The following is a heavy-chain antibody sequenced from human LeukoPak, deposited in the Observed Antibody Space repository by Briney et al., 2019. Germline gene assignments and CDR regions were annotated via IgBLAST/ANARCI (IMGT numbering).Heavy chain of an antibody. CDR3: ARDGPPYDFWSGYYTGMVDY. Sequence: GGSLRLSCAASGFTFSSYAMHWVRQAPGKGLEWVVVISYDGSNKYYADSVKGRFTISRDNSKNTLYLQMNSLRAEDTAVYYCARDGPPYDFWSGYYTGMVDYWGQGTLVTVSS. J-gene: IGHJ4*02. CDR2: ISYDGSNK. D-gene: IGHD3-3*01. CDR1: GFTFSSYA. V-gene: IGHV3-30*04.